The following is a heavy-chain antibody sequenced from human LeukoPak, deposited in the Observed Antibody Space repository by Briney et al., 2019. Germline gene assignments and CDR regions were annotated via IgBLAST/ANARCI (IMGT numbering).Heavy chain of an antibody. J-gene: IGHJ4*02. V-gene: IGHV4-59*01. D-gene: IGHD3-9*01. CDR3: ARASYDILTGYYFFDY. CDR1: GGSISSYY. CDR2: IYYSGST. Sequence: SETLSLTCTVSGGSISSYYWSWIRQPPGKGLEWIGYIYYSGSTNYNPSLNSRVTISVDTSKNQFSLKLSSVTAADTAVYYCARASYDILTGYYFFDYWGQGTLVTVSS.